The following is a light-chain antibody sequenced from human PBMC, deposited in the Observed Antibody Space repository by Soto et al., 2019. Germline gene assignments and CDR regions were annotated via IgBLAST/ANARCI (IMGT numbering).Light chain of an antibody. CDR3: QSYDSSLSGAK. CDR1: SSNIGAGYD. Sequence: QSVLTQPPSVSGAPGQRVTISCTGSSSNIGAGYDVRWYQQLPGTAPKLLIYGNSHRPSGVPDRFSGSKSGTSASLAITGLQAEDEADYYCQSYDSSLSGAKFGGGTKLTVL. V-gene: IGLV1-40*01. CDR2: GNS. J-gene: IGLJ2*01.